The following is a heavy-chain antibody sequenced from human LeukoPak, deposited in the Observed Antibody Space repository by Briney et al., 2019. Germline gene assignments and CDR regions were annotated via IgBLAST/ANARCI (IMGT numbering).Heavy chain of an antibody. V-gene: IGHV3-11*01. CDR2: ISSSGSTI. CDR1: GFTFSDYY. CDR3: AREGYDSSGYYYY. J-gene: IGHJ4*02. Sequence: GGSLRLSCAASGFTFSDYYMSWIRQAPEKGLEWVSYISSSGSTIYYADSVKGRFTIPRDNAKNSLYLQMNSLRAEDTAVYYCAREGYDSSGYYYYWGQGTLVTVSS. D-gene: IGHD3-22*01.